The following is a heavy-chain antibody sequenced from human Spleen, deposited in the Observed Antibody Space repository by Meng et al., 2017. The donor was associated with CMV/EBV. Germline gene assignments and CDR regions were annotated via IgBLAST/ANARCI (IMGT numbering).Heavy chain of an antibody. Sequence: GESLKISCKGSGDSFLMYWIVWVRQMPGKGLEWMGVIYPGDSDTRYSPSFQGQVTISADMSINTAYLQWSSLKASDTAIYYCAASGGNWFDTWGQGTLVTVSS. D-gene: IGHD2-15*01. J-gene: IGHJ5*02. CDR1: GDSFLMYW. CDR3: AASGGNWFDT. CDR2: IYPGDSDT. V-gene: IGHV5-51*01.